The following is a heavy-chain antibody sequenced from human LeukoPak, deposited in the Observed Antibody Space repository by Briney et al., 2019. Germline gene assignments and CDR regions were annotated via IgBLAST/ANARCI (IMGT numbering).Heavy chain of an antibody. J-gene: IGHJ3*02. CDR1: GFTFSSYW. V-gene: IGHV3-74*01. CDR3: ASSWYYDSSGYPLDAFDI. CDR2: INSDGSST. D-gene: IGHD3-22*01. Sequence: GGSLRLSCAASGFTFSSYWMHWVRQAPGKGLVWVSRINSDGSSTSYADSVKGRFTISRDNAKNTLYLQMNSLRAEDTAVYYRASSWYYDSSGYPLDAFDIWGQGTMVTVSS.